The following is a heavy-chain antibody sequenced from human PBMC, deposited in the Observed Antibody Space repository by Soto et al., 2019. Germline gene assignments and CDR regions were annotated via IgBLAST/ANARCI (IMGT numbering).Heavy chain of an antibody. J-gene: IGHJ5*02. V-gene: IGHV4-39*01. CDR3: ARGRTTMTVSFSSRGGNWFDP. CDR2: IYNSGST. CDR1: GGSISSTGYY. D-gene: IGHD3-22*01. Sequence: SETLSLTCSVSGGSISSTGYYWVWIRLPPGKGLEWIGSIYNSGSTYYNPSLKSRVTISVDTSKNLFSLRLSSVTAADTAVYYCARGRTTMTVSFSSRGGNWFDPWGQGTLATVSS.